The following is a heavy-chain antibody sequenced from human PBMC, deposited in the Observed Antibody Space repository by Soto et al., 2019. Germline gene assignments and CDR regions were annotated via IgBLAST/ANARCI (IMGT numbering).Heavy chain of an antibody. Sequence: ASVKVSCKASGYTFTSYGISWVRQAPGQGLEWMGWISAYNCNTNYAQKLQGRVTMTTDTSTSTAYMELRSLRSDDTAVYYCARSTVTTEVDYYYYYYMDVWGKGTTVTVSS. V-gene: IGHV1-18*01. CDR3: ARSTVTTEVDYYYYYYMDV. CDR2: ISAYNCNT. J-gene: IGHJ6*03. D-gene: IGHD4-17*01. CDR1: GYTFTSYG.